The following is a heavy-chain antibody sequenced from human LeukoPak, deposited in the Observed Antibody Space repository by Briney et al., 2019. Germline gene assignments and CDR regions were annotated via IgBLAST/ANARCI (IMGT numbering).Heavy chain of an antibody. CDR1: GYTFTGYY. V-gene: IGHV1-2*02. D-gene: IGHD2-2*01. Sequence: GASVKVSCKASGYTFTGYYMHWVRQAPGQGLEWMGWINPNSGGTNYAQKFQGRVTMTRDTSISTAYMELSRLRSGDTAVYYCARAGEGYCSSTSCYPELDYWGQGTLVTVSS. J-gene: IGHJ4*02. CDR3: ARAGEGYCSSTSCYPELDY. CDR2: INPNSGGT.